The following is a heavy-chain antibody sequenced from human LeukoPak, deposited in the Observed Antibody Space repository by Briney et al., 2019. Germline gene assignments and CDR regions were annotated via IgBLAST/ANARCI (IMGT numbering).Heavy chain of an antibody. J-gene: IGHJ5*02. CDR2: ISAYNGNT. CDR3: ARDYEDFGGPGGWFDP. V-gene: IGHV1-18*01. CDR1: GYTFTSYG. Sequence: ASVKVSCKASGYTFTSYGISWVRQAPGQGLEWMGWISAYNGNTNYAQKLQGRVTMTTDTSTSTAYMELRSLRSDDTAVYYCARDYEDFGGPGGWFDPWGQGTLVTVSS. D-gene: IGHD2-21*01.